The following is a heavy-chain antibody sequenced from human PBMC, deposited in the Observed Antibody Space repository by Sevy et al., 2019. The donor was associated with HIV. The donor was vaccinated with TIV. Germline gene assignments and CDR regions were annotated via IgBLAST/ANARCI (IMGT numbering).Heavy chain of an antibody. J-gene: IGHJ4*02. D-gene: IGHD2-21*02. CDR2: TSPDGKYN. CDR3: ARLFSCGGDCYYLDY. CDR1: GFTFSSYD. V-gene: IGHV3-30*04. Sequence: GGSLRLSCAGSGFTFSSYDMHWVRQAPGKGLEWVAVTSPDGKYNNYADSVKVRFTISRDNFKNTLYLQMNSLRVEDTAVYYCARLFSCGGDCYYLDYWGQGALVTVSS.